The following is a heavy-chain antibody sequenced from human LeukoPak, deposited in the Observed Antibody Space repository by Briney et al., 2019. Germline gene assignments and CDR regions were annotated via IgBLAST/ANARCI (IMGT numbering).Heavy chain of an antibody. CDR2: ISSSGSTI. D-gene: IGHD4-17*01. V-gene: IGHV3-48*03. J-gene: IGHJ6*02. CDR1: GFTFSSYE. CDR3: ARDYGAGMDV. Sequence: GGSLRLSCAASGFTFSSYEMNRVRQAPGKGLEWVSYISSSGSTIYYADSVKGRFTISRDNAKNSLYLQMNSLRAEDTAVYYCARDYGAGMDVWGQGTTVTVSS.